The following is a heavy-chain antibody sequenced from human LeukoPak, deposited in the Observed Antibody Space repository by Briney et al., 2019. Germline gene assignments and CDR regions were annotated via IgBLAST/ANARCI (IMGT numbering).Heavy chain of an antibody. Sequence: GGSLRLSCAASGFTFSSYTMNWVRQPPGKGLEWVSNIGTSSTTIYYADSVKGRFTISRDNAKNSLYLQMNSLRADDTAVYYCARFAAGGSYYYYMDVWGKGTSVTVSS. CDR2: IGTSSTTI. D-gene: IGHD6-25*01. V-gene: IGHV3-48*01. CDR3: ARFAAGGSYYYYMDV. CDR1: GFTFSSYT. J-gene: IGHJ6*03.